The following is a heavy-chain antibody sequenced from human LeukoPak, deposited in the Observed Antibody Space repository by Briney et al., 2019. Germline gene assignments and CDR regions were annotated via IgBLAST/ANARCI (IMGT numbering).Heavy chain of an antibody. D-gene: IGHD2-15*01. V-gene: IGHV4-39*07. Sequence: SETLSLTCSVSSDSITSSSYLWVWVRQPPGKGLEWIGDIYSNGHISYNPSLKSRVTISVDTSKNQFSLKLSSVTAADTAVYYCAREVGYCGGGSCYGWFDPWGQGTLVTVSS. CDR3: AREVGYCGGGSCYGWFDP. CDR2: IYSNGHI. CDR1: SDSITSSSYL. J-gene: IGHJ5*02.